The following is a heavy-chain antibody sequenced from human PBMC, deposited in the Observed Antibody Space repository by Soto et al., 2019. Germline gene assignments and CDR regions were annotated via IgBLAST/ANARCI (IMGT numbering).Heavy chain of an antibody. CDR3: AKQHSSGYYHLVRTDGYFDY. V-gene: IGHV3-23*01. Sequence: GGSLRLSCAPSGFTFSSYAMSWVRQAPGKGLEWVSAISGSGGSPYYADSVKGRFTMSRDNSKNTLYRQMNSLRAEDTAVYYCAKQHSSGYYHLVRTDGYFDYWGQGTLVTVSS. CDR2: ISGSGGSP. D-gene: IGHD3-22*01. CDR1: GFTFSSYA. J-gene: IGHJ4*02.